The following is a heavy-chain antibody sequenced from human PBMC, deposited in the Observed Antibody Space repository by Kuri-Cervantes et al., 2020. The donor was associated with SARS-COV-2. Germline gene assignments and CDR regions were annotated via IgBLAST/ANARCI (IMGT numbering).Heavy chain of an antibody. J-gene: IGHJ6*03. CDR1: GYTFTSYD. CDR2: MKPNSGNT. CDR3: ATRSGWHSYYYYYMDV. V-gene: IGHV1-8*02. D-gene: IGHD6-19*01. Sequence: ASVKVSCKASGYTFTSYDINWVRQATGQGLEWMGWMKPNSGNTGYAQKFQGRVTMTRDTSISTAYMELSRLRSDDTAVYYCATRSGWHSYYYYYMDVWGKGTTVTVSS.